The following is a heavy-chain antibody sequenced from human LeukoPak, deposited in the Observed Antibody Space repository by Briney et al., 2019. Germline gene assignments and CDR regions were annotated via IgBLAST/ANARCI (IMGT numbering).Heavy chain of an antibody. CDR3: ARGDDYGDYRIYFDY. Sequence: GGSLRLSCAASGFTFSSYWMSWVRQAPGKGLEWVANIKQDGSEKYYVDSVKGRFTISRDNAKNSLYLQMNSLGAEGTAVYYCARGDDYGDYRIYFDYWGQGTLVTVSS. D-gene: IGHD4-17*01. V-gene: IGHV3-7*01. J-gene: IGHJ4*02. CDR1: GFTFSSYW. CDR2: IKQDGSEK.